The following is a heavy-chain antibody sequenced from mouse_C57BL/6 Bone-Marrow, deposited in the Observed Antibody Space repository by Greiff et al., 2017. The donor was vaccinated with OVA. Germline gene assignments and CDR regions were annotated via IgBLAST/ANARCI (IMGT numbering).Heavy chain of an antibody. J-gene: IGHJ1*03. CDR2: IYPRSGNT. Sequence: VQLQQSGAELARPGASVKLSCKASGYTFTSYGISWVKQRTGQGLEWIGEIYPRSGNTYYNEKLKGKATLTADKSSSTAYMELRSLTSEDSAVYFCARYNCYWYFDVWGTGTTVTVSS. CDR1: GYTFTSYG. CDR3: ARYNCYWYFDV. D-gene: IGHD1-3*01. V-gene: IGHV1-81*01.